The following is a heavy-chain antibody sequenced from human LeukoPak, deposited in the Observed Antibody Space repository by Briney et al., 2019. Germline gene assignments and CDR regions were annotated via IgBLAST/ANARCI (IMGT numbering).Heavy chain of an antibody. CDR3: ARDLMFFCTNGVCPADH. CDR1: GYTFTSSG. J-gene: IGHJ4*02. D-gene: IGHD2-8*01. Sequence: ASVRVSCKASGYTFTSSGISWVRQAPGQGLEWMGSISDHNGNIKYAQKFQGRVTMTTDTSTSTVYMELRSLRSDDTAVYFCARDLMFFCTNGVCPADHWGQGTLLIVSS. CDR2: ISDHNGNI. V-gene: IGHV1-18*01.